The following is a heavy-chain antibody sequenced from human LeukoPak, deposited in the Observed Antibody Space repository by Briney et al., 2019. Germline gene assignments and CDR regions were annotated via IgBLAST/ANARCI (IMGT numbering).Heavy chain of an antibody. CDR1: GGSISSGDYY. CDR2: IYYSGTT. J-gene: IGHJ3*02. CDR3: ARGYYDSIGYSSDAFDI. D-gene: IGHD3-22*01. V-gene: IGHV4-30-4*01. Sequence: SETLSLTYTVSGGSISSGDYYWSWIRQPPGKGLEWIGYIYYSGTTYYNPSLKSRVTISVDTSKNQFSLKLTSVTAADTAVYYCARGYYDSIGYSSDAFDIWGQGTMVTVSS.